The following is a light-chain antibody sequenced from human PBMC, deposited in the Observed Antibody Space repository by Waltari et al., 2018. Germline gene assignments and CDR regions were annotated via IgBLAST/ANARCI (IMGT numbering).Light chain of an antibody. CDR1: QSISNF. J-gene: IGKJ4*01. CDR2: GAS. CDR3: QQSYRIPPT. Sequence: DIQMTQSPSALSASVGDRVTITCRASQSISNFLLWYQQKPGKAPKLLIYGASTLQTGVLSRISGSGSETDYNLTISIVHTEDFAAYYCQQSYRIPPTFGGGTKVEI. V-gene: IGKV1-39*01.